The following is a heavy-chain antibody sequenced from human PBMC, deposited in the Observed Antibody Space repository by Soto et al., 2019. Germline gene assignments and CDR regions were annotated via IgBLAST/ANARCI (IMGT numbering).Heavy chain of an antibody. CDR2: INPNSGGT. D-gene: IGHD3-3*01. Sequence: ASVKVSCKASGYTFTGYYMHWVRQAPGQGLEWMGWINPNSGGTNYAQKFQGWVTMTRDTSISTAYMELSRLRSDDTAVYYCARDFPVIRFSEASYYYYGMDVWGQGTTVTVSS. CDR3: ARDFPVIRFSEASYYYYGMDV. CDR1: GYTFTGYY. V-gene: IGHV1-2*04. J-gene: IGHJ6*02.